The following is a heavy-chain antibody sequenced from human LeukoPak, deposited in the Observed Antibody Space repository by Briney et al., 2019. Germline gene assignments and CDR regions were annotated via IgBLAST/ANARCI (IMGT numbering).Heavy chain of an antibody. Sequence: ASVKVSCKASGYSFSNYNLNWVRQAPGQGLEWMGWISPNSGGTNYAQKFRGRVTMTRDTSLSTAYMELSGLTPDDTAFYYCARRTGDGAFDIWGQGTVVTVSS. V-gene: IGHV1-2*02. CDR2: ISPNSGGT. CDR3: ARRTGDGAFDI. CDR1: GYSFSNYN. D-gene: IGHD7-27*01. J-gene: IGHJ3*02.